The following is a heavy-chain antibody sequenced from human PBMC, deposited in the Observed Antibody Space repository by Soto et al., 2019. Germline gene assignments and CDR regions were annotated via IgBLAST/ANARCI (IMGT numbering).Heavy chain of an antibody. V-gene: IGHV3-23*01. CDR1: GFTFKNNA. CDR2: LSGDSSGT. Sequence: GSLRLSCEASGFTFKNNAMSWVRQAPGKGLEWVSSLSGDSSGTFHADSVKGRFTISRDNSKNTLYLQMNSLTAADTAVYYCAKKASVASPPYFFDYWGQGALVTVSS. D-gene: IGHD2-15*01. CDR3: AKKASVASPPYFFDY. J-gene: IGHJ4*02.